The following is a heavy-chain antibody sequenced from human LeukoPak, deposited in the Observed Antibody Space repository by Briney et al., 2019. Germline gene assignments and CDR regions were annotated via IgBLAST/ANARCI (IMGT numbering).Heavy chain of an antibody. V-gene: IGHV4-39*07. Sequence: PSETLSLTCTVSGGSISSSSYYWGWIRQPPGKGLEWIGSIYYSGSTNYNPSLKSRVTMSVDTSKNQFSLKLSSVTAADTAVYYCARDSPYYYGSGSYDYWGQGTLVTVSS. J-gene: IGHJ4*02. CDR3: ARDSPYYYGSGSYDY. D-gene: IGHD3-10*01. CDR2: IYYSGST. CDR1: GGSISSSSYY.